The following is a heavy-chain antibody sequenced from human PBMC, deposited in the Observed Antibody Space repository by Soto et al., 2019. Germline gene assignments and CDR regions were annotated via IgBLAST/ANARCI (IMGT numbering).Heavy chain of an antibody. J-gene: IGHJ4*02. CDR2: ISRSGTTI. CDR1: GFTLRSYE. CDR3: ARGPSSGFYYFDY. Sequence: GGSLRLSCAASGFTLRSYEMSWVRRAPGKGLEWVSYISRSGTTIYYADSVKGRFTISRDNAKNSLYLQMNGLRVEDTAVYYCARGPSSGFYYFDYWAREPWSPSPQ. D-gene: IGHD3-22*01. V-gene: IGHV3-48*03.